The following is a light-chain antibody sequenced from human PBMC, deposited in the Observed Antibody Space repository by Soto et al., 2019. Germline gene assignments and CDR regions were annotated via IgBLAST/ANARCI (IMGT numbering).Light chain of an antibody. CDR3: QTWGTGIQV. Sequence: QLVLTQSPSASGSLGASVKLTCTLSRGHSIYAIAWHQQQPDKGPRYLMKLNNDGSHSKGDGIPDRFSGSSSGAERYLTISSLQSEDEADYYCQTWGTGIQVFGGGTKLTVL. CDR2: LNNDGSH. J-gene: IGLJ2*01. V-gene: IGLV4-69*01. CDR1: RGHSIYA.